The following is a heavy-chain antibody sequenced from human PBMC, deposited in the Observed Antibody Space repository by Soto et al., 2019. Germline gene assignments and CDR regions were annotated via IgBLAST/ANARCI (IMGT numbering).Heavy chain of an antibody. Sequence: QVQLVESGGGVVQPGRSLRLSCAASGFTFSSYGMHWVRQAPGKGLEWVAVIWYDGSNKYYADSVKGRFTISRDNSKNTLYLQMNSLRAEDTAVYYCARDLVVPAAKGYYYYGMDVWGQGTTVTVSS. J-gene: IGHJ6*02. V-gene: IGHV3-33*01. D-gene: IGHD2-2*01. CDR1: GFTFSSYG. CDR2: IWYDGSNK. CDR3: ARDLVVPAAKGYYYYGMDV.